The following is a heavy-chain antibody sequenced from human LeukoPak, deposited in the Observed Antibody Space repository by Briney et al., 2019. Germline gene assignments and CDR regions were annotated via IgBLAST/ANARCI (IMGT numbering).Heavy chain of an antibody. CDR3: AREEHSGSFSGMDV. CDR2: IIPIFGTA. Sequence: GASVKVSCKASGGTFSSYAISWVRQAPGQGLEWMGGIIPIFGTANYAQKFQGRVTITADESTSTAYMELSSLRSEDTAVYYCAREEHSGSFSGMDVWGQGTTVTVSS. V-gene: IGHV1-69*13. D-gene: IGHD6-13*01. J-gene: IGHJ6*02. CDR1: GGTFSSYA.